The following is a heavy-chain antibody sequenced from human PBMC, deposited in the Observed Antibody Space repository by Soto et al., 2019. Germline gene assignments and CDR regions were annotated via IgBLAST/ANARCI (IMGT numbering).Heavy chain of an antibody. Sequence: SETLSLTCTVSGGSISSYYWSWIRQPPGKGLEWIGYIYYSGSTNYNPSLKSRVTISVDTSKNQFSLKLSSVTATDTAVYYCARWAKDSSGWLFYYWGQGTLVTAPQ. D-gene: IGHD6-19*01. CDR1: GGSISSYY. J-gene: IGHJ4*02. V-gene: IGHV4-59*08. CDR3: ARWAKDSSGWLFYY. CDR2: IYYSGST.